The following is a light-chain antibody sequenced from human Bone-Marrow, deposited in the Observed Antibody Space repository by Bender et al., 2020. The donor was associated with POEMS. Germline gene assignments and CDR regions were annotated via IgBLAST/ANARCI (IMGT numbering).Light chain of an antibody. Sequence: QSALTQPPPPSASPGPSAPIPSSGPPGAIGPYDSVPWYQQHPGKAPEVIIYGVNERPSGVPDRFSGSKSGNTASLTVSGLQAEDEADYYCTSYGGDNNFVLGAGTTVTVL. CDR3: TSYGGDNNFV. J-gene: IGLJ1*01. CDR2: GVN. CDR1: PGAIGPYDS. V-gene: IGLV2-8*01.